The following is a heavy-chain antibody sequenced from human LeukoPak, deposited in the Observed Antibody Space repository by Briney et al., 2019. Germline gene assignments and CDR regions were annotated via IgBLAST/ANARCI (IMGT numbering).Heavy chain of an antibody. V-gene: IGHV3-23*01. Sequence: GGSLRLXCAASGFTFSSYAMSWDRQAPGKGLEWVSAISGSGGSTYYADSVKGRFTISRDNSKNTLYLQMNSLRAEDTAVYYCAKARGLWLIGSSPTDYWGQGTLVTVSS. CDR2: ISGSGGST. J-gene: IGHJ4*02. CDR3: AKARGLWLIGSSPTDY. CDR1: GFTFSSYA. D-gene: IGHD5-18*01.